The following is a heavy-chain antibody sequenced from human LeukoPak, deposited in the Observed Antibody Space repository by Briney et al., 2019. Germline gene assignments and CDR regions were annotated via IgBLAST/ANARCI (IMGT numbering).Heavy chain of an antibody. J-gene: IGHJ4*02. CDR2: ISGDESEK. Sequence: GGSLRLSCAASGFTFSSYWMSWVRQAPGKGLEWVANISGDESEKYYVDSVKARFTISRDNAKNSLYLQMNSLRVDDTAIYYCSRGEGDDYWGQGTLVTVSS. CDR3: SRGEGDDY. D-gene: IGHD3-10*01. V-gene: IGHV3-7*01. CDR1: GFTFSSYW.